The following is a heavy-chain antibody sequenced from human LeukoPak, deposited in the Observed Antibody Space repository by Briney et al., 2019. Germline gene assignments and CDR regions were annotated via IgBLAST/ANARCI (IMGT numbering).Heavy chain of an antibody. CDR3: ARAPDSILRYLDN. D-gene: IGHD3-9*01. Sequence: PSETLSLTCTVSGGSISSYYWSWIRQPPGKGLEWIGYIYYSGSTNYNPSLKSRVTISVDTSKNQFSLKLSSVTAADTAVYYCARAPDSILRYLDNWGQGTLVTVSS. J-gene: IGHJ4*02. V-gene: IGHV4-59*12. CDR1: GGSISSYY. CDR2: IYYSGST.